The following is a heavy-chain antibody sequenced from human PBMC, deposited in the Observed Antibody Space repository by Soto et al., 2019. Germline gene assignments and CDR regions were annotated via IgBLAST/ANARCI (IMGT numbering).Heavy chain of an antibody. Sequence: SETLSLTCAVYGGSFSGYYWSWIRQPPGKGLEWIGEINHSGSTNYNPSLKSRVTISVDTSKNQFSLKLSSVTAADTAVYYCARGWGCSSTSCYKYYYGMDVWGQGTTVTVSS. V-gene: IGHV4-34*01. D-gene: IGHD2-2*01. J-gene: IGHJ6*02. CDR2: INHSGST. CDR1: GGSFSGYY. CDR3: ARGWGCSSTSCYKYYYGMDV.